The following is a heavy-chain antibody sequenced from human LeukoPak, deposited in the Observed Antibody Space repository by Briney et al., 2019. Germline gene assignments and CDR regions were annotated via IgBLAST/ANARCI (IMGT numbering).Heavy chain of an antibody. CDR3: ARDTYYYGSGSYWEGYNWFDP. CDR2: INPSGGST. Sequence: ASVKVSCKASGYTFTSYYMHWVRQAPGQGLEWMGIINPSGGSTSYAQKFQGRVTMTRDTSTSTVYMELSSLRSEDTAVYYCARDTYYYGSGSYWEGYNWFDPWGQGTLVTVSS. CDR1: GYTFTSYY. J-gene: IGHJ5*02. V-gene: IGHV1-46*01. D-gene: IGHD3-10*01.